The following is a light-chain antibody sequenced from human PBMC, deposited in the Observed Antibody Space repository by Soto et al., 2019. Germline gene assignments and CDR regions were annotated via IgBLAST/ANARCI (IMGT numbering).Light chain of an antibody. J-gene: IGKJ1*01. V-gene: IGKV1-27*01. Sequence: DIEVTQSPASLSSSVGDRVTITCRASQTISGHFAGYQQKPGQVPKLLIYEASTLQSGGPSRFSASGSGTDFTLTISSLQPEDVAIYYCQKYDGTPRTFGQGTKVELK. CDR3: QKYDGTPRT. CDR1: QTISGH. CDR2: EAS.